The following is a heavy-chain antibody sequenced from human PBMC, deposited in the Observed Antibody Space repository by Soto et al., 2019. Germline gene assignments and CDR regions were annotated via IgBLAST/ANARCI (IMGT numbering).Heavy chain of an antibody. CDR1: GGSISSYY. CDR3: ARQAILTWSPFVRWFDP. J-gene: IGHJ5*02. V-gene: IGHV4-59*01. D-gene: IGHD2-8*01. Sequence: PSETLSLTCTVSGGSISSYYWSWIRQPPGKGLEWIGYIYYSGSTNYNPSLKSRVTISVDTSKNQFSLKLSSVTAADTAVYYCARQAILTWSPFVRWFDPWGQGTLVTVSS. CDR2: IYYSGST.